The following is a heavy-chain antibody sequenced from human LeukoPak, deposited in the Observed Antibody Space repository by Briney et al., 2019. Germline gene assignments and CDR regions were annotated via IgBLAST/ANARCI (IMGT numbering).Heavy chain of an antibody. D-gene: IGHD6-13*01. CDR3: ARDKIVAATTGSSFHH. Sequence: GGSLRLSCAASGFTFSSYWMSWVRRAPGKGLEGVANIKHDESERYYVDSVKDRFTISRDNAKNSLYLHMNSLRAEDTAVYYCARDKIVAATTGSSFHHWGQGTLVTVSS. CDR2: IKHDESER. V-gene: IGHV3-7*01. CDR1: GFTFSSYW. J-gene: IGHJ1*01.